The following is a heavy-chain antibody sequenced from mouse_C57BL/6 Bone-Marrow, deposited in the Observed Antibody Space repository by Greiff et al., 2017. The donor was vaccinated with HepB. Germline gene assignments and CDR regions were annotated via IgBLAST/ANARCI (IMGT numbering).Heavy chain of an antibody. CDR2: LNPSTGGT. V-gene: IGHV1-42*01. CDR3: ARSPLGYGSSAWFAY. CDR1: GYSFTGYY. J-gene: IGHJ3*01. D-gene: IGHD1-1*01. Sequence: EVKLQQSGPELVKPGASVKISCKASGYSFTGYYMNWVKQSPEKSLEWIGELNPSTGGTTYNQKFKAKATLTVDKSSSTAYMQLKSLTSEDSAVYYCARSPLGYGSSAWFAYWGQGTLVTVSA.